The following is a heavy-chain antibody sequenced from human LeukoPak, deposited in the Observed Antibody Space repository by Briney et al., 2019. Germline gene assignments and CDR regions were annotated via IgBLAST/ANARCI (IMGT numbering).Heavy chain of an antibody. D-gene: IGHD2-2*01. CDR2: INHSGST. J-gene: IGHJ4*02. CDR1: GGSFSGYY. Sequence: PSETLSLTCAVYGGSFSGYYWSWIRQPPGKGLEWIGEINHSGSTNYNPSLKSRVTISVDTSKNQFSLKLSSVTAADTAVYYCARRFCSTTNCFALDYWGQGTLLTVSS. V-gene: IGHV4-34*01. CDR3: ARRFCSTTNCFALDY.